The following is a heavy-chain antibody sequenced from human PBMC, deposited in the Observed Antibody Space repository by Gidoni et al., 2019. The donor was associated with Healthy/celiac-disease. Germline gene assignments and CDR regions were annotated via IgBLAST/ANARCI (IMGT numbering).Heavy chain of an antibody. CDR2: IYTSGST. CDR1: GGSISSGSYY. D-gene: IGHD3-10*01. V-gene: IGHV4-61*02. J-gene: IGHJ3*02. Sequence: QVQLQESGPGLVKPSQTLSLTCTVSGGSISSGSYYWSWIRQPAGKGLEWIGRIYTSGSTNYNPSLKSRVTISVDTSKNQFSLKLSSVTAADTAVYYCARAVLLWFGEFDAFDIWGQGTMVTVSS. CDR3: ARAVLLWFGEFDAFDI.